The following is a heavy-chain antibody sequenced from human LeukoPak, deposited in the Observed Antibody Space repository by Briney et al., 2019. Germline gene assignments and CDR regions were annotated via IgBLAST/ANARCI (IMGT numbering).Heavy chain of an antibody. CDR2: IRYSGNT. D-gene: IGHD5-24*01. V-gene: IGHV4-59*01. J-gene: IGHJ5*02. Sequence: SETLSLTCSVSGDSITSYYWSWIRQPPGKGLEWIGYIRYSGNTNYNPSLKSRVTISVDTSKNQFSLKLSSVTAADTAVYYCARVEVDGIDPWGQGTLVTVSS. CDR1: GDSITSYY. CDR3: ARVEVDGIDP.